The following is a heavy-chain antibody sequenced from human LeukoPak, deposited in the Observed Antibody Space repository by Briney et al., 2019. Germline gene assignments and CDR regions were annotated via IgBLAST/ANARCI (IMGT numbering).Heavy chain of an antibody. J-gene: IGHJ4*02. Sequence: SETLSLTCAVYGGSFSGYYWSWIRQPPGKGLEWIGEINHSGSTNYNPSLKSRVTISVDTSKNQFSLKLSSVTAADTAVYYCARERIVGATHGGRNYFDYWGQGTLVTVSS. CDR1: GGSFSGYY. CDR3: ARERIVGATHGGRNYFDY. D-gene: IGHD1-26*01. V-gene: IGHV4-34*01. CDR2: INHSGST.